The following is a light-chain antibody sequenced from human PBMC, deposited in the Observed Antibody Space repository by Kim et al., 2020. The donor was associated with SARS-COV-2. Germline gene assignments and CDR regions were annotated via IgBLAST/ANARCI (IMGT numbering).Light chain of an antibody. CDR2: DVS. CDR3: SSYTRSSILFG. Sequence: QSALTQPASVSGSPGQSITITCTGTNSDVGGYNYVSWYQQHPGKAPKLIIFDVSKRPSGVPIRFSGSKSGNTAYLIISGLQAGDEADYYCSSYTRSSILFGFGAGTQLTVL. CDR1: NSDVGGYNY. J-gene: IGLJ2*01. V-gene: IGLV2-14*03.